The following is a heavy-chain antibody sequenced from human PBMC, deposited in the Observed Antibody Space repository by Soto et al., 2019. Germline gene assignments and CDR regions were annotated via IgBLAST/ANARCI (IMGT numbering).Heavy chain of an antibody. CDR2: IYYSGST. J-gene: IGHJ6*03. CDR3: ARQYVPAAMTYYYYYYMDV. V-gene: IGHV4-39*01. D-gene: IGHD2-2*01. CDR1: GGSISSSSYY. Sequence: SETLSLTCTVSGGSISSSSYYWGWIRQPPGKGLEWIGSIYYSGSTYYNPSLKSRVTISVDTSKNQFSLKLSSVTAADTAVYYCARQYVPAAMTYYYYYYMDVWGKGTTVTVSS.